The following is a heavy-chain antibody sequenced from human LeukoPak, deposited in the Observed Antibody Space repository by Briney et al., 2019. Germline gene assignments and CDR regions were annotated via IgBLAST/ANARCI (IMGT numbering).Heavy chain of an antibody. J-gene: IGHJ4*03. V-gene: IGHV4-34*01. CDR3: ARGATISETGSFDF. CDR2: IDHRGDT. Sequence: SETLSLTCAVYGGSFSRYYWSWIRQSPGKGLEWIAEIDHRGDTNYNPSVTSRVTISVDTSKNQFSLKMRSLSAADTALYYCARGATISETGSFDFSGQGTLFTVSS. CDR1: GGSFSRYY. D-gene: IGHD5-24*01.